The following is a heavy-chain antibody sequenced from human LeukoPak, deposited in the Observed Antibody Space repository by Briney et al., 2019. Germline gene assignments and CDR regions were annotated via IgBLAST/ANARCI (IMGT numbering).Heavy chain of an antibody. D-gene: IGHD2/OR15-2a*01. CDR3: ARRPIYGWFDP. CDR1: GASISSGGYS. J-gene: IGHJ5*02. Sequence: SEALSLTCAVSGASISSGGYSWSWIRQPPGKGLEWIGYIYHSGSTYYNPSLKSRVTISIDRSKNQFSLKLNSVTAADTAVYYCARRPIYGWFDPWGQGTLVTVSS. CDR2: IYHSGST. V-gene: IGHV4-30-2*01.